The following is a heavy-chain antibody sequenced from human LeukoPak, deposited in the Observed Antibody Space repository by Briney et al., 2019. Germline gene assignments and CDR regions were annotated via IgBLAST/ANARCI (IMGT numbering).Heavy chain of an antibody. CDR1: GYSFTSYW. Sequence: GESLKTSCKGSGYSFTSYWISWVRQMPGKGLEWMGRIDPSDSYTNYSPSFQGHVTISADKSISTAYLQWSSLKASDTAMYYCARHLVVAATLSLFDWGQGTLVTVSS. V-gene: IGHV5-10-1*01. D-gene: IGHD2-15*01. CDR2: IDPSDSYT. J-gene: IGHJ4*02. CDR3: ARHLVVAATLSLFD.